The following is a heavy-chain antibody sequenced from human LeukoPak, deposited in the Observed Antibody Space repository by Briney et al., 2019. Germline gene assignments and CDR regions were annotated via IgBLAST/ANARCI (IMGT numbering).Heavy chain of an antibody. Sequence: PSETLSLTCTVSGGSISSGGYYWSWIRQPPGKGLEWIGYIYHSGSTYYNPSLKSRVTISVDRSKNQFSLKLSSVTAADTAVYYCARTVLTGVFDYWGQGTLVTVSS. V-gene: IGHV4-30-2*01. J-gene: IGHJ4*02. CDR3: ARTVLTGVFDY. CDR2: IYHSGST. CDR1: GGSISSGGYY. D-gene: IGHD7-27*01.